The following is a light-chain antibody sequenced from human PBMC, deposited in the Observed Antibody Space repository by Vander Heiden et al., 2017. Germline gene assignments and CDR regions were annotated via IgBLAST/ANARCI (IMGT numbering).Light chain of an antibody. CDR2: DTS. Sequence: EVVLTQSPATLSVSPGQSATLSCRTSQRISGYLAWYQHKPGQAPRLLIYDTSNRATGIPTRFTGRGSGTDFTLTISSLATEDFAVSYCQQRSNWPFTFGHGTKVDI. J-gene: IGKJ3*01. V-gene: IGKV3-11*01. CDR3: QQRSNWPFT. CDR1: QRISGY.